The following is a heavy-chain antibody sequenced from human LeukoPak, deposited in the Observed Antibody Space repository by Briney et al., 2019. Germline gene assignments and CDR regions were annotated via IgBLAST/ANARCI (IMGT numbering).Heavy chain of an antibody. V-gene: IGHV1-46*01. CDR1: GYTFTSYY. J-gene: IGHJ5*02. D-gene: IGHD3-22*01. CDR2: INPSGGST. CDR3: ASYYDSSGYYDLPWSWFDP. Sequence: ASVKVSCTASGYTFTSYYMHWVRQAPGQGLEWMGIINPSGGSTSYAQKFQGRVTMTRDTSTSTAYMELSSLRSEDTAVYYCASYYDSSGYYDLPWSWFDPWGQGTLVTVSS.